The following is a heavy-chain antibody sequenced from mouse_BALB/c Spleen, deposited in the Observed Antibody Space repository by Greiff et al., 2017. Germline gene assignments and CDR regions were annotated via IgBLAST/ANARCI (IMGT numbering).Heavy chain of an antibody. CDR1: GFTIKDYY. Sequence: VQLQQSGAELVRPGASVKLSCTASGFTIKDYYMHWVKQRPEQGLEWIGWIDPENGDTEYAPKFQGKATMTADTSSNTAYLQLSSLTSEDTAVYYCNGGLFAYWGQGTLVTVSA. CDR2: IDPENGDT. J-gene: IGHJ3*01. V-gene: IGHV14-4*02. CDR3: NGGLFAY.